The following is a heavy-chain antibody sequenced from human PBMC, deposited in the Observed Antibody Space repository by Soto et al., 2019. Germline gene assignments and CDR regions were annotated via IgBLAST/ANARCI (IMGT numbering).Heavy chain of an antibody. CDR3: AKDQVQLWFRDFDY. V-gene: IGHV3-23*01. D-gene: IGHD5-18*01. CDR1: GLPFSSYA. CDR2: ISGSGGST. J-gene: IGHJ4*02. Sequence: GGSLKLSCAASGLPFSSYAMSWVRPAPGKGLEWVSAISGSGGSTYYADSVKGRFTISRDNSKNTLYLQMNSLRAEDTAVYYCAKDQVQLWFRDFDYWGQGTLVTVSS.